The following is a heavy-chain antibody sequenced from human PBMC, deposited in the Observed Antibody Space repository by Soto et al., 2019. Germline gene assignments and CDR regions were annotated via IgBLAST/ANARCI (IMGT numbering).Heavy chain of an antibody. J-gene: IGHJ4*02. CDR1: GGSFGGYY. D-gene: IGHD2-21*02. CDR2: INHSGST. Sequence: AATMSLTWGVEGGSFGGYYWSLLRTPPGKGLEWIGEINHSGSTNYNPSLKSRVTITRDMSTNTAYMELSSLRSEDTAVYYCAADPYCGGDCYFDYWGQATMVTVSS. CDR3: AADPYCGGDCYFDY. V-gene: IGHV4-34*01.